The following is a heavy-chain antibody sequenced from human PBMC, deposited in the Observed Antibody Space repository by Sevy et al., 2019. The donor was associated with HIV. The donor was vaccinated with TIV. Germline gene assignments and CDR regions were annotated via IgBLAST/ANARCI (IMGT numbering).Heavy chain of an antibody. CDR3: ARGGDFNERRAKREFDY. V-gene: IGHV3-33*01. CDR1: GFTFSNYG. D-gene: IGHD2-21*02. Sequence: GGSLRLSCAASGFTFSNYGMHWVRQAPGKGLEWVAVIWTDGSNKYYADSVKGRFTISRDNSKNTLYLQMNSLRDEDTAVYFCARGGDFNERRAKREFDYWGQGTLVTVSS. J-gene: IGHJ4*02. CDR2: IWTDGSNK.